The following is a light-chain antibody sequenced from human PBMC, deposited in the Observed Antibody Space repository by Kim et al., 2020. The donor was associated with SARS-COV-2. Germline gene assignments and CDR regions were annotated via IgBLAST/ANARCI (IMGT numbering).Light chain of an antibody. Sequence: SPGRRATLSCRASQSVSSRHLAWYQQKPGQTPRLLIYGTSNRATGIPDTFSGSGSGTDFTLTISRLEPEDFAVYHCQQYGTAPPTFGQGTKVDIK. CDR1: QSVSSRH. CDR2: GTS. J-gene: IGKJ1*01. CDR3: QQYGTAPPT. V-gene: IGKV3-20*01.